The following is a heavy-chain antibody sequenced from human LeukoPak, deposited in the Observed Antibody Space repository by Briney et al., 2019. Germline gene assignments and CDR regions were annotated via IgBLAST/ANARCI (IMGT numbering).Heavy chain of an antibody. CDR3: AREIAVAGTWYFDL. V-gene: IGHV3-13*01. CDR2: ISTAGET. J-gene: IGHJ2*01. Sequence: GGSLRLSCAASGFTFSNYDMRWVRQATGKGLEWVSGISTAGETNYPGSVKGRFTISRENAKNSVYLQMDSLRAGDTAVYYCAREIAVAGTWYFDLWGRGTLVTVSS. D-gene: IGHD6-19*01. CDR1: GFTFSNYD.